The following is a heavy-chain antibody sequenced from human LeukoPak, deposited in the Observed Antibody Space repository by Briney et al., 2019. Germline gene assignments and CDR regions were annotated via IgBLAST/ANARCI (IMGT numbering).Heavy chain of an antibody. CDR3: AKATVGGYED. CDR2: VSSDGST. CDR1: GITVSSNY. J-gene: IGHJ4*02. V-gene: IGHV3-53*01. Sequence: PGGSLRLSCAASGITVSSNYMSWVRQAPGKGLEWVSVVSSDGSTKYADSVKGRVAISRDNCKTTLYLQMNTLRAEDTGVYYCAKATVGGYEDWGQGTLVTVSS. D-gene: IGHD5-12*01.